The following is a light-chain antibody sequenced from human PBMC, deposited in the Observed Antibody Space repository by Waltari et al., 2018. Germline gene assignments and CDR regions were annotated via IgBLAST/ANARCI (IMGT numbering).Light chain of an antibody. CDR1: QTINNF. Sequence: DIQLTQSPSFLSASVGDRVTITCRASQTINNFLNWYQQKPGKAPKLLIHAASSLQSGVPSRFSGSGSGTDFTLTISSLQPEDFATYFCQQTHTVPITFGQGTRLEIK. CDR2: AAS. CDR3: QQTHTVPIT. J-gene: IGKJ5*01. V-gene: IGKV1-39*01.